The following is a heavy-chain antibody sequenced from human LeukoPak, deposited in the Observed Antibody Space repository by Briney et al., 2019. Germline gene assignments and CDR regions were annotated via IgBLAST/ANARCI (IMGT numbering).Heavy chain of an antibody. CDR1: GGSISSYY. Sequence: PSETLSLTCTVSGGSISSYYWSWIRQPPGKGLEWIGYIYYSGSTNYNPSLKSRVTISVDTSKNQFSLKLSSVTAADTAVYYCARAAQLGIPTWGFDYWGQGTLVTVSS. V-gene: IGHV4-59*01. D-gene: IGHD7-27*01. CDR3: ARAAQLGIPTWGFDY. J-gene: IGHJ4*02. CDR2: IYYSGST.